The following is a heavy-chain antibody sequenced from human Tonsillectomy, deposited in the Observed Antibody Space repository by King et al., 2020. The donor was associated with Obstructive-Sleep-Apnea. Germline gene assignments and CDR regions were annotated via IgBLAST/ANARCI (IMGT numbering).Heavy chain of an antibody. CDR1: GFTFSDYY. D-gene: IGHD4-23*01. V-gene: IGHV3-11*06. CDR2: SSSSSSYT. J-gene: IGHJ5*02. Sequence: VQLVDSGGGLVKPGGSLRHSCADSGFTFSDYYLSWIRQAPGEGLEWVSYSSSSSSYTNYADSVKGRFTISRDNAKNSLYLQMNSLRAEDTAVYYCARDGGPIDPWGQGTLVTVSS. CDR3: ARDGGPIDP.